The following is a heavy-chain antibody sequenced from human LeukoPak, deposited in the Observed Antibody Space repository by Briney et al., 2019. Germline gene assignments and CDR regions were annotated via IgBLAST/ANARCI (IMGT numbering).Heavy chain of an antibody. Sequence: TSQTLSLTCAISGDSASSNSAAWNWIRQSPSRGLEWLGRTYYRSKWYNDYAVSVKSRITIDPDTSKNQFSLQLNSVTPDDTAVYYCAREVTRSWSVSAFDIWGQGTMVTVSS. CDR1: GDSASSNSAA. CDR3: AREVTRSWSVSAFDI. D-gene: IGHD3-3*01. J-gene: IGHJ3*02. CDR2: TYYRSKWYN. V-gene: IGHV6-1*01.